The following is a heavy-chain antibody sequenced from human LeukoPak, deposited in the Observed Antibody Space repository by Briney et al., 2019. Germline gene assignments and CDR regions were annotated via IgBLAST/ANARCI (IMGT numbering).Heavy chain of an antibody. Sequence: ASVKVSCKASGYTFTSYGISWVRQAPGQGLEWMGWISAYNGNTNYAQKLQGRVTMTTDTSTSTAYMELRSLRSDDTAVYYCARVRPGQLGTGMWYWGQGTQVTVSS. D-gene: IGHD6-6*01. CDR3: ARVRPGQLGTGMWY. V-gene: IGHV1-18*01. CDR2: ISAYNGNT. J-gene: IGHJ4*02. CDR1: GYTFTSYG.